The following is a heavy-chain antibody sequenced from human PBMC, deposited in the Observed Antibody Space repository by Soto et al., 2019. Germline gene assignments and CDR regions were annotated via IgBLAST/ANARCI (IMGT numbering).Heavy chain of an antibody. V-gene: IGHV4-61*01. CDR1: GASVSRGSYY. CDR3: ARVPYYYESSGYYAYYYGLDV. D-gene: IGHD3-22*01. Sequence: SETLSLTCTVSGASVSRGSYYWSSSRQPRGRGLECIGYIYYSGSTNYNPSLKSRVTISEDTSKNQFSLKLSSVTAADTAVYYCARVPYYYESSGYYAYYYGLDVWGQGTTVTVSS. CDR2: IYYSGST. J-gene: IGHJ6*02.